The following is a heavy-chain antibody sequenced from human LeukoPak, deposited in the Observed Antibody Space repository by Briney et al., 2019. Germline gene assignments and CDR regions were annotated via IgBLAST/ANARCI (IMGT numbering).Heavy chain of an antibody. CDR2: ISGSGGST. J-gene: IGHJ6*03. CDR1: GFTFSSYA. Sequence: GGSLRLSCAASGFTFSSYAMSWVRQAPGKGLEWVSAISGSGGSTYYADSVKGRFTISRDNSKNTLYLQMNSLRAEDTAVYYCAKGGNSRYYYYYMDVWGKGTTVTVSS. V-gene: IGHV3-23*01. CDR3: AKGGNSRYYYYYMDV. D-gene: IGHD4-23*01.